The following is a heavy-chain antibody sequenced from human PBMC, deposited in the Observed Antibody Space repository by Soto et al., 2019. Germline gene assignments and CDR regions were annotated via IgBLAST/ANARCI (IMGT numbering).Heavy chain of an antibody. D-gene: IGHD3-22*01. CDR1: GGSISSGGYS. J-gene: IGHJ4*02. CDR2: IYHSGST. Sequence: SETLSLTCAVSGGSISSGGYSWSWIRQPPGKGLEWIGYIYHSGSTNYNPSLKSRVTISVDKSKNQFSLKLSSVTAADTAVYYCARESSPDSSGYYYEFDYWGQGTLVTVSS. V-gene: IGHV4-30-2*01. CDR3: ARESSPDSSGYYYEFDY.